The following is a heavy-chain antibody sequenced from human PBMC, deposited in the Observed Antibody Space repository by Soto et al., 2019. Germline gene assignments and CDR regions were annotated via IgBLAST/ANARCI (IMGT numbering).Heavy chain of an antibody. CDR2: IYPGDSDT. CDR3: ASAGQMGSSWYSGNFQH. D-gene: IGHD6-13*01. Sequence: PGESLKISCKGSGYSFTSYWIGRVRQMPGKGLEWMGIIYPGDSDTRYSPSFQGQVTISADKSISTAYLQWSSLKASDTAMYYCASAGQMGSSWYSGNFQHWGQGTLVTVSS. J-gene: IGHJ1*01. CDR1: GYSFTSYW. V-gene: IGHV5-51*01.